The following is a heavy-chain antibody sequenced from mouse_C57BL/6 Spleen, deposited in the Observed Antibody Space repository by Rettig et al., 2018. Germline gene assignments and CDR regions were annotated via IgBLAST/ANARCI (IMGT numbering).Heavy chain of an antibody. CDR1: GFSLTSYG. D-gene: IGHD1-1*02. V-gene: IGHV2-5*01. J-gene: IGHJ4*01. CDR3: DKKVGGYYARDY. CDR2: IWRGGST. Sequence: QVQLKQSGPGLVQPSQSLSITCTVSGFSLTSYGVHWVRPSPGKGLEWLGVIWRGGSTDYNAAFMSRLSITKDNSKSPVFLKMNSLQADDTAIYYCDKKVGGYYARDYWGQETSVTVSS.